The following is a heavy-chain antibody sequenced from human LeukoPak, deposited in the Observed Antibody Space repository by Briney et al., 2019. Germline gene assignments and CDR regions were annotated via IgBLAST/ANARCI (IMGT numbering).Heavy chain of an antibody. V-gene: IGHV3-23*01. CDR1: GFTFSSHA. D-gene: IGHD6-13*01. CDR3: AKDFSSSWQFDP. J-gene: IGHJ5*02. CDR2: ISETSSHT. Sequence: GGSLRLSXAASGFTFSSHAMTWVCQAPGQGLEWVSSISETSSHTFYAASVKGRFTISRDNTKSTLFLQMNSLRVEDTAIYYCAKDFSSSWQFDPWGQGTLVTVSS.